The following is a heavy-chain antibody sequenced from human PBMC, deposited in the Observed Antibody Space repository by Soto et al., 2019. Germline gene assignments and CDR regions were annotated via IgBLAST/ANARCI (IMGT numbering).Heavy chain of an antibody. Sequence: PGGSLRLCCAASGFSFSSYAMSWVRQAPPQGLEWVSSISTRGGRTYYADSVEGRFSISRDNSANAVYLDMDNLRAEDTGIYYCAKEFYYDASGQYSDLYFDSWGQGALVTVSS. V-gene: IGHV3-23*01. CDR1: GFSFSSYA. J-gene: IGHJ4*02. CDR3: AKEFYYDASGQYSDLYFDS. D-gene: IGHD3-22*01. CDR2: ISTRGGRT.